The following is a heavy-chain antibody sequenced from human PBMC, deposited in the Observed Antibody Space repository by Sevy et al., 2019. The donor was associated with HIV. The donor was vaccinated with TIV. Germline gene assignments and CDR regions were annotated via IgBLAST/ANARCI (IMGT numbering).Heavy chain of an antibody. CDR3: AGDALGVRGGNWFDP. D-gene: IGHD3-10*01. V-gene: IGHV3-21*01. J-gene: IGHJ5*02. CDR1: GFTFSSYS. Sequence: GGSLRLSCAASGFTFSSYSMNWVRQAPGKGLEWVSSISSSSSYIYYADSVKGRFTISRDNAKNSLYLQMNSLRAEDTAGYYGAGDALGVRGGNWFDPWGQGTLVTVSS. CDR2: ISSSSSYI.